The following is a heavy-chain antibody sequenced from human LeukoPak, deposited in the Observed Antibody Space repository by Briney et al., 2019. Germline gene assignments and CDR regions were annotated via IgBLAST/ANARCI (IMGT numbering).Heavy chain of an antibody. V-gene: IGHV4-59*12. CDR3: AREFVLMVYAKAYDAFDI. CDR2: IYYSGST. J-gene: IGHJ3*02. Sequence: SETLSLTCTVSGGSISSYYWSWIRQPPGKGLEWIGYIYYSGSTNYNPSLKSRVTISVDTSKNQFSLKLSSVTAADTAVYYCAREFVLMVYAKAYDAFDIWGQGTMVTVSS. D-gene: IGHD2-8*01. CDR1: GGSISSYY.